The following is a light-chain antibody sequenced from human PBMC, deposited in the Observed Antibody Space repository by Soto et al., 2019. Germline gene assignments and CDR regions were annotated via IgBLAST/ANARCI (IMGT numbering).Light chain of an antibody. CDR2: EAT. Sequence: QSALTQPASVSGSPGQSITISCTGSSSDVGTYDLVSWYQQHPGKAPKLIIYEATERPSGLSNRFSGSKSGNTASLTISGLQAEDEADYYCCSYAGSSSYVFGTGTKLTGL. CDR3: CSYAGSSSYV. J-gene: IGLJ1*01. CDR1: SSDVGTYDL. V-gene: IGLV2-23*01.